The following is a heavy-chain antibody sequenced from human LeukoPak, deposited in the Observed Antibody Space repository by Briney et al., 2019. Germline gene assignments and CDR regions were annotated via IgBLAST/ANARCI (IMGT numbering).Heavy chain of an antibody. J-gene: IGHJ4*02. D-gene: IGHD3-22*01. Sequence: SETLSLTCTVSGYSISSGYYWGWIRQPAGKGLEWIGRIHTSGSTNYNPSLKSRVTMSVDMSKNQFSLKLSSVTAADTAVYYCARDRYYYDSSGYYRLDYWGQGTLVTVSS. CDR1: GYSISSGYY. V-gene: IGHV4-4*07. CDR2: IHTSGST. CDR3: ARDRYYYDSSGYYRLDY.